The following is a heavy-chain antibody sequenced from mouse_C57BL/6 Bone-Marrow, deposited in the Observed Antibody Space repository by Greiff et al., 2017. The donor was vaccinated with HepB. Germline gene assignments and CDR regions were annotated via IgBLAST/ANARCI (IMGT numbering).Heavy chain of an antibody. V-gene: IGHV5-9-1*02. CDR1: GFTFSSYA. J-gene: IGHJ2*01. CDR2: ISSGGDYI. Sequence: EVKLVESGEGLVKPGGSLKLSCAASGFTFSSYAMSWVRQTPEKRLEWVAYISSGGDYIYYADTVKGRFPISRDNARNTLYLQMSSLKSEDTAMYYCTRGDGYLDYWGQGTTLTVSS. D-gene: IGHD2-3*01. CDR3: TRGDGYLDY.